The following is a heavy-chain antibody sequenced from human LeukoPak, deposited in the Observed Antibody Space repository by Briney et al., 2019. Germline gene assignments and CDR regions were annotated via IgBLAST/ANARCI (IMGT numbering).Heavy chain of an antibody. V-gene: IGHV4-34*01. CDR1: GGSFSGYY. CDR2: INHSGST. Sequence: SETLSLTCAVYGGSFSGYYWSWIRQPPGKGLEWIGEINHSGSTNYNPSLKSRVTISVDTSKNQFSLKLSSVTAADTAVYYCARRGYYDSRGYFRRAKVKKGFDYWGQGTLVTVSS. CDR3: ARRGYYDSRGYFRRAKVKKGFDY. J-gene: IGHJ4*02. D-gene: IGHD3-22*01.